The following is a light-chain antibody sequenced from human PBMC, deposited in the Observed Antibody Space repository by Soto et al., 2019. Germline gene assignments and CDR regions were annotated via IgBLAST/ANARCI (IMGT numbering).Light chain of an antibody. Sequence: PGERAPLSCWASETVATNLAWYQQKPGQAPRLLISGASTRAAGISDRFRGSGSGTEFTLTISSLRSEDSAIYYCQQYFEWPPMTFGQGTKVDIK. CDR1: ETVATN. CDR3: QQYFEWPPMT. J-gene: IGKJ1*01. V-gene: IGKV3-15*01. CDR2: GAS.